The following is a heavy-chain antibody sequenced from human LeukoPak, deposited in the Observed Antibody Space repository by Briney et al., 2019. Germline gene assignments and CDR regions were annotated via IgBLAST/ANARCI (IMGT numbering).Heavy chain of an antibody. J-gene: IGHJ4*02. CDR1: GGSISSYY. CDR2: IYYSGST. CDR3: ARTRGGYCSGGSCYAIPYYFDY. Sequence: SETLSLTCTVSGGSISSYYWSWIRQAPGKGLEWIGYIYYSGSTNYNPSLKSRVTISVDTSKNQFSLKLSSVTAADTAVYYCARTRGGYCSGGSCYAIPYYFDYWGQGTLVTVSS. V-gene: IGHV4-59*01. D-gene: IGHD2-15*01.